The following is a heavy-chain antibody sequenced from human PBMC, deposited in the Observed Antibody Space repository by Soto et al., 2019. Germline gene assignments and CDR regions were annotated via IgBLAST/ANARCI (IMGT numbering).Heavy chain of an antibody. Sequence: EVQLLESGGGLVQPGGSLRLSCAASGFTFSSYAMSWVRQAPGKGLEWVSAISGSGGSTYYADSVKGRFTISRDNSKNTXYXXMNSLRAEDTAVYYCAKGYYYDSSGYPRGRSAVDYWGQGTLVTVSS. V-gene: IGHV3-23*01. CDR1: GFTFSSYA. D-gene: IGHD3-22*01. CDR3: AKGYYYDSSGYPRGRSAVDY. J-gene: IGHJ4*02. CDR2: ISGSGGST.